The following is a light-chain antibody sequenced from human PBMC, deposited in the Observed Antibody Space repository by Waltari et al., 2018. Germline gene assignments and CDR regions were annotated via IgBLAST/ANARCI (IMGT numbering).Light chain of an antibody. CDR3: GTWDDSLRVAV. V-gene: IGLV1-51*01. J-gene: IGLJ2*01. CDR2: DKN. CDR1: SSNIGKNL. Sequence: QSVLTQSSSVSAAPGQKVTISCSGTSSNIGKNLVSWYQHVPGTAPKLLIFDKNKLPSGLPDRFSGPKSGTSATLGVTGLQTGDEADYYCGTWDDSLRVAVFGGGTKLTVL.